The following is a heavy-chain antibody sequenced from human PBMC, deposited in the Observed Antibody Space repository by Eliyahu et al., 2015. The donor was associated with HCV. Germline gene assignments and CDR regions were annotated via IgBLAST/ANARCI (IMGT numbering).Heavy chain of an antibody. CDR3: ARERAEGSGLAFDI. Sequence: QVQLQESGPGLVKPSETLSLTCSVXGGXISNXDWNWIRQPPGKGLXWXGGWXGXSNDRVIIAYXPSLKNRVTMSLDASKNFFSLKLRSVTATDTAVYYCARERAEGSGLAFDIWGQGMMVTVSS. V-gene: IGHV4-59*01. CDR1: GGXISNXD. D-gene: IGHD3-10*01. J-gene: IGHJ3*02. CDR2: SNDRVII.